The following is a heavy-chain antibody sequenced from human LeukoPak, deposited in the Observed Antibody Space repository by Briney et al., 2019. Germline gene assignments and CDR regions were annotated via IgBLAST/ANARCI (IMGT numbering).Heavy chain of an antibody. CDR2: MYLSGTT. V-gene: IGHV4-4*02. J-gene: IGHJ4*02. CDR3: AGLVGRYSSGLYYYYFDY. CDR1: GDSINSLDL. Sequence: TSEPLSLTCTVSGDSINSLDLWSWVRQPPGKGLEWIGEMYLSGTTDANPSVKSRVTISIDKSKNQFFLNLSSVTAADTAVYYCAGLVGRYSSGLYYYYFDYWGQGTLVTVSS. D-gene: IGHD3-22*01.